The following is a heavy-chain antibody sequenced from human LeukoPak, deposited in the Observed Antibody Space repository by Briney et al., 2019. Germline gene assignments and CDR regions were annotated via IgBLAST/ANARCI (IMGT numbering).Heavy chain of an antibody. CDR2: INHSGST. J-gene: IGHJ3*02. Sequence: SETLSLTCAVYGGSFSGYYWSWIRQPPGKGLEWIGEINHSGSTNYNPSLKSRVTISVDTSKNQFSLKLSSVTAADTAVYYCARGSPLAQGDIWGPGTMVTVSS. CDR3: ARGSPLAQGDI. CDR1: GGSFSGYY. V-gene: IGHV4-34*01.